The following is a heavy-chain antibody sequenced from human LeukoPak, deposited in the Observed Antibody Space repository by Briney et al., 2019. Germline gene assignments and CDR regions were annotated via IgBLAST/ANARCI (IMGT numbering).Heavy chain of an antibody. CDR1: GFTFSSHG. CDR2: ISYDGGNQ. CDR3: AKGLKYSDSSGYPS. J-gene: IGHJ4*02. Sequence: GGSLRLSCEAYGFTFSSHGLHWVRQAPGKGLQWVAFISYDGGNQYYIDSVKGRFTISRDNSKNTLYLQMNSLRAEDTAVYYCAKGLKYSDSSGYPSWGQGTLVTVSS. V-gene: IGHV3-30*02. D-gene: IGHD3-22*01.